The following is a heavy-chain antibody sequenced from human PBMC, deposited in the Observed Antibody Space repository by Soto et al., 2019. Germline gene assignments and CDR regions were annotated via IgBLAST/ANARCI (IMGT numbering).Heavy chain of an antibody. Sequence: PGGSLRLSCAASGFTFSSYAMSWVRQAPGQGLEWVSAISGSGGSTYYADSVKGRFTISRDNSKNTLYLQMNSLRAEDTAVYYCAKDDDTIFGVVIIPYFDYWGQGTLVTVSS. CDR1: GFTFSSYA. J-gene: IGHJ4*02. CDR3: AKDDDTIFGVVIIPYFDY. D-gene: IGHD3-3*01. V-gene: IGHV3-23*01. CDR2: ISGSGGST.